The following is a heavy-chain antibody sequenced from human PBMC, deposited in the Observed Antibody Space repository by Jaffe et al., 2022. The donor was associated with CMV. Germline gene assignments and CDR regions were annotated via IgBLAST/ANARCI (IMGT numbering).Heavy chain of an antibody. Sequence: QVQLQQWGAGLLKSSETLSLTCAVSGGSFSGYYWSWIRQPPGKGLEWIGEINHSGSANYNPSFKSRVTISVDTSKNQFSLKLSSVTAADTAVYYCARLGYCSGGSCYSDFSWFDPWGQGTVVTVSS. D-gene: IGHD2-15*01. CDR1: GGSFSGYY. J-gene: IGHJ5*02. CDR2: INHSGSA. CDR3: ARLGYCSGGSCYSDFSWFDP. V-gene: IGHV4-34*01.